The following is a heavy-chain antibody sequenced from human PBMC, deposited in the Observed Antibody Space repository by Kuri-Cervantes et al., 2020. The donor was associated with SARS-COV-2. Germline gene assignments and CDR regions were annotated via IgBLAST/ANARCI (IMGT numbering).Heavy chain of an antibody. J-gene: IGHJ4*02. CDR2: IWYDGSNK. CDR1: GFIFSNYG. CDR3: ARDGDY. V-gene: IGHV3-33*01. Sequence: LSLTCAASGFIFSNYGMHWVRQAPGKGLEWVAVIWYDGSNKYYADSVKGRFTISRDDSKNTLYLQMDSLRDDDTAVYYCARDGDYWGQGTQVTVSS.